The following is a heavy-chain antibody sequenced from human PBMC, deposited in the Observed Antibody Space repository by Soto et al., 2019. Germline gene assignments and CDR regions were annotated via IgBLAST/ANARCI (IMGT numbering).Heavy chain of an antibody. J-gene: IGHJ4*02. CDR2: INAGKGNT. CDR1: GYTFTSYA. CDR3: ARAILYSSGWYGY. V-gene: IGHV1-3*01. D-gene: IGHD6-19*01. Sequence: QVQLVQSGAEVKKPGASVKVSCKASGYTFTSYAMHWVRQAPGQRLEWMGWINAGKGNTNYSQKFQGRVTITRDTSASTAYMELSSLRSEDTAVYYCARAILYSSGWYGYWGQGTLVTVSS.